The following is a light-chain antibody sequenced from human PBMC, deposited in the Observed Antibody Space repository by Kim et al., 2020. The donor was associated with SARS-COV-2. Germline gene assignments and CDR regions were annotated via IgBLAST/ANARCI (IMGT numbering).Light chain of an antibody. J-gene: IGKJ4*01. V-gene: IGKV1-39*01. CDR1: QSITNY. CDR2: ASS. Sequence: SVGDRVTIACRSSQSITNYLNWYQQRPGKAPKLLIYASSTLQRGVPSRFSGSGSGTDFSLTISSLQPEDFATYYCQQSHTAPLLSFGGGTKVDIK. CDR3: QQSHTAPLLS.